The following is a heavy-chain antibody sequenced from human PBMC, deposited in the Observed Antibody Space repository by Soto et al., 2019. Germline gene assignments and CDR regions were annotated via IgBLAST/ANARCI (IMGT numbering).Heavy chain of an antibody. Sequence: SETLSLTCTVSGGSISSGGYYWSWIRQHPGKGLEWIGYIYYSGSTYYNPSLKSRVTISVDTSKNQFSLKLSSVTAADTAVYYCARDRVRGVYYYYGMDVWGQGTTVTFSS. D-gene: IGHD3-10*01. CDR3: ARDRVRGVYYYYGMDV. CDR2: IYYSGST. CDR1: GGSISSGGYY. V-gene: IGHV4-31*03. J-gene: IGHJ6*02.